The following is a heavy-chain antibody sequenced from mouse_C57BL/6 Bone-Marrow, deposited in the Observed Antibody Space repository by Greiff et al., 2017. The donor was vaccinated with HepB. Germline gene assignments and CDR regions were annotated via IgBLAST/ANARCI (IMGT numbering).Heavy chain of an antibody. CDR3: ARHSYGSSYLD. CDR2: ISSGGSYT. CDR1: GFTFSSYG. Sequence: EVMLVESGGDLVKPGGSLKLSCAASGFTFSSYGMSWVRQTPDKRLEWVATISSGGSYTYYPDSVKGRFTIARDNAKNTLYLQMSSLKSEDTAMYYCARHSYGSSYLDWGQGTLVTVSA. V-gene: IGHV5-6*01. J-gene: IGHJ3*01. D-gene: IGHD1-1*01.